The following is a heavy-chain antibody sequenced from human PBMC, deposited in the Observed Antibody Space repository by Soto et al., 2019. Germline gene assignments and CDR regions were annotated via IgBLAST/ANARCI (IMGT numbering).Heavy chain of an antibody. Sequence: EVQLVESGGGLVKPGGSLRLSCAASGFTFSSYSMKWVRQAPGKGLEWVSSISSSSSYIYYADSVKGRFTISRDNAKNSLYLQMNSLRAEDTAVYYCARVDYCSGGSCYLRDYYYGMDVWGQGTTVTVSS. V-gene: IGHV3-21*01. CDR1: GFTFSSYS. CDR3: ARVDYCSGGSCYLRDYYYGMDV. CDR2: ISSSSSYI. D-gene: IGHD2-15*01. J-gene: IGHJ6*02.